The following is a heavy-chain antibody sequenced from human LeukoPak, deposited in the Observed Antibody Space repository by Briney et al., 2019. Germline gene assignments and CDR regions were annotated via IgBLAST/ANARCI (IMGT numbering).Heavy chain of an antibody. V-gene: IGHV3-21*01. J-gene: IGHJ4*02. CDR2: ISSSSSYI. CDR3: ARGAVVPYCSSTSCRAYYFDY. CDR1: GFTFSSYS. D-gene: IGHD2-2*01. Sequence: GGSLRLSCAASGFTFSSYSMNWVRQAPGKGLEWVSSISSSSSYIYYADSVKGRFTISRDNAKNSLYLQMNSLRAEDTAVYYCARGAVVPYCSSTSCRAYYFDYWGQGTLVTASS.